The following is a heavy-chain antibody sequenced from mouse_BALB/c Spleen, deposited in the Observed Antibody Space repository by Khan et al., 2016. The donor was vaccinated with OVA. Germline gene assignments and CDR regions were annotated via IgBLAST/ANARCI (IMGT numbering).Heavy chain of an antibody. CDR1: GYSITSEFA. J-gene: IGHJ3*01. V-gene: IGHV3-2*02. CDR2: ISYSGNT. Sequence: EVELVESGPGLVKPSQSLSLTCTVTGYSITSEFAWNWIRQFPGNKLEWMGYISYSGNTRYNPSLKSLISITPDTSRNQFFLQLNSVTTEDTATYYCERKDYYDYDPFPYWGQGTLVTVSA. D-gene: IGHD2-4*01. CDR3: ERKDYYDYDPFPY.